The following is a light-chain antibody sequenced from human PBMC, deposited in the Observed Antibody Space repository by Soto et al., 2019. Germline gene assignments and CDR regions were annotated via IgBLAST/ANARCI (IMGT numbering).Light chain of an antibody. V-gene: IGLV1-51*01. CDR1: SSNIGGNS. Sequence: QSFLTQPPSVSAAPGQKVTGSCSGSSSNIGGNSVSWYQQLPGTAPKLLIYDDNKRPSGIPDRFSGSKSGTSAPLGITGFQTGDEADYYCGSWDSSLSAYVFGTGTKVTVL. J-gene: IGLJ1*01. CDR3: GSWDSSLSAYV. CDR2: DDN.